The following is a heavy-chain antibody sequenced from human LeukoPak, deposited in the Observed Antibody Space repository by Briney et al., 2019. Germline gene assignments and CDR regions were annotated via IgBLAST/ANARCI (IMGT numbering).Heavy chain of an antibody. CDR3: AREPGWGHNYYYMDV. D-gene: IGHD1-26*01. Sequence: SETLSLTCAVSGYSIGSDFYWGWIRQTPGKGLEWLGSVSHNTGASYNPSFKSRATISLDTSKNHFSLTLTSVTAADTAVYFCAREPGWGHNYYYMDVWGKGTTVAVSS. J-gene: IGHJ6*03. V-gene: IGHV4-38-2*02. CDR2: VSHNTGA. CDR1: GYSIGSDFY.